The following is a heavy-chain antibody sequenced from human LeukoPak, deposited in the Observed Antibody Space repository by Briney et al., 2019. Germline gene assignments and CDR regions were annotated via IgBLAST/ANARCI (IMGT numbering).Heavy chain of an antibody. D-gene: IGHD2-15*01. CDR2: MNPNSGNT. J-gene: IGHJ3*02. CDR3: SRRTRELGYCSGGSCYHDAFDI. CDR1: GYTFTSYD. V-gene: IGHV1-8*01. Sequence: GASVKVSCKASGYTFTSYDINLVRQATGQGLEWMGWMNPNSGNTGYAQKFQGRVTMTRNTSISTAYMELSSLRSEDTAVYYCSRRTRELGYCSGGSCYHDAFDIWGQGTMVTVSS.